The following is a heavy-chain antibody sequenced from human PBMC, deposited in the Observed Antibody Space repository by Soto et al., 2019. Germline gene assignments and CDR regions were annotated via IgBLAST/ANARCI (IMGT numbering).Heavy chain of an antibody. J-gene: IGHJ4*02. CDR3: ATAQYYYDSSGPFDY. V-gene: IGHV1-24*01. CDR1: GYTLTELS. Sequence: ASVKVSCKVSGYTLTELSMHWVRQAPGKGLEWMGGFDPEDGETIYAQKFQGRVTMTEDTSTDTAYMELSSLRSEDTAVYYRATAQYYYDSSGPFDYWGQGTLVTVSS. D-gene: IGHD3-22*01. CDR2: FDPEDGET.